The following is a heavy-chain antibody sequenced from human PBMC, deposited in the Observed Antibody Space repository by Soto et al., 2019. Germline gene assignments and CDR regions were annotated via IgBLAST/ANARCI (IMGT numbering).Heavy chain of an antibody. CDR3: AGDGAVAGDNNFDY. J-gene: IGHJ4*02. Sequence: ASVKVSCKASGYTFTSSAIHCVRQAPGQGLEWMGWINAGNGNIKHSQKFQHRVTITRDTSARTAYMELSSLRLEDTAVYYCAGDGAVAGDNNFDYWGQGTLVTVSS. CDR1: GYTFTSSA. CDR2: INAGNGNI. D-gene: IGHD6-19*01. V-gene: IGHV1-3*01.